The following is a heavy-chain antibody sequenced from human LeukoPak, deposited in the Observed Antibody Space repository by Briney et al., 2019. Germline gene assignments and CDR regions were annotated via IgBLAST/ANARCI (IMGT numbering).Heavy chain of an antibody. D-gene: IGHD3-10*01. CDR2: IYSSGST. CDR3: SRSPYGSPRG. V-gene: IGHV3-53*01. Sequence: SGGSLRLSCAASGFTVSSNYMSWVRQAPGKGLEWVSVIYSSGSTYYADSVKGRFTISRDNSKNTVYLQMNNLRAEDTAVYYCSRSPYGSPRGGGQGTPVTLSS. CDR1: GFTVSSNY. J-gene: IGHJ4*02.